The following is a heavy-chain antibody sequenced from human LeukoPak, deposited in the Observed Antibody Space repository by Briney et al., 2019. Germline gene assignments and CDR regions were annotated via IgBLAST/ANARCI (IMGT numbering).Heavy chain of an antibody. V-gene: IGHV4-34*01. CDR2: INHSGST. CDR1: GGSFSGYC. CDR3: ARHDDFWSGLDY. Sequence: SETLSLTCAVYGGSFSGYCWSWIRQPPGKGLEWIGEINHSGSTNYNPSLKSRVTISVDTSKNQFSLKLSSVTAADTAVYYCARHDDFWSGLDYWGQGTLVTVSS. J-gene: IGHJ4*02. D-gene: IGHD3-3*01.